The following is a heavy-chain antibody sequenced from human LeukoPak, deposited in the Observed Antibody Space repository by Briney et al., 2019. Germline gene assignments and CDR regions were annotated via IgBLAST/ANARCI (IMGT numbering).Heavy chain of an antibody. J-gene: IGHJ4*02. V-gene: IGHV3-9*01. D-gene: IGHD5-12*01. CDR3: AKGINSGYDREYYFDY. CDR1: GFTFDDYA. CDR2: ISWNSGSI. Sequence: GGSLRLSCAASGFTFDDYAMHWVRQAPGKGLEWVSGISWNSGSIGYADSVKGRFTISRDNAKNSLYLQMNSLRAEDTALYYCAKGINSGYDREYYFDYWGQGTLVTVSS.